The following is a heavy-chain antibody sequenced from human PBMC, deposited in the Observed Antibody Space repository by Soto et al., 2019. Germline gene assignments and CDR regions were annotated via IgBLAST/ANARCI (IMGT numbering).Heavy chain of an antibody. Sequence: PSETLSLTCTVSGGSISSGGYYWSWIRQHPGKGLEWIGYIYYSGSTYYNPSLKSRVTISVDTSKNQFSLKLSSVTAADTAVYYCARDPRAVYGMDVWDQGTTVTVSS. CDR3: ARDPRAVYGMDV. CDR2: IYYSGST. V-gene: IGHV4-31*03. J-gene: IGHJ6*02. D-gene: IGHD6-25*01. CDR1: GGSISSGGYY.